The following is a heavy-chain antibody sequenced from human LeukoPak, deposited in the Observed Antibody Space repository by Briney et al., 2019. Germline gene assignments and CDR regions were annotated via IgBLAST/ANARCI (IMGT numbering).Heavy chain of an antibody. CDR1: GFTFSSYW. CDR2: IKQDGSEK. Sequence: PGGSLRLSCAAYGFTFSSYWMSWVRQAPGKGLEWVANIKQDGSEKYYVDSVKGRFTISRDNAKNSLYLQMNSLRAEDTAVYYCARDAYCTNGVCYTLPGIFDYWGQGALVTVSS. J-gene: IGHJ4*02. V-gene: IGHV3-7*01. CDR3: ARDAYCTNGVCYTLPGIFDY. D-gene: IGHD2-8*01.